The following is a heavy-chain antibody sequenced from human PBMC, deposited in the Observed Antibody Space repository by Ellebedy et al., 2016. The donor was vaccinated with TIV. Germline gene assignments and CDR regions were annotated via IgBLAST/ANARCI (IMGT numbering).Heavy chain of an antibody. CDR3: AGWVGATPDAFDI. Sequence: GESLKISCKGSGYSFTSYWIGWVRQMPRKGLEWMGIIYPGDSDTRCSPSFQGQVTISADKSISTAYLQWSSLKASDTAMYYCAGWVGATPDAFDIWGQGTMVTVSS. CDR2: IYPGDSDT. CDR1: GYSFTSYW. J-gene: IGHJ3*02. V-gene: IGHV5-51*01. D-gene: IGHD1-26*01.